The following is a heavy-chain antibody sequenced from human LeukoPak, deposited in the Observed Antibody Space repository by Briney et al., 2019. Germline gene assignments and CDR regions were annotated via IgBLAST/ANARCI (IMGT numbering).Heavy chain of an antibody. D-gene: IGHD1-26*01. CDR3: ARDRRIVGGYYFDY. Sequence: ASVKVSCKASGYTFTGYYMHWVRQAPGQGLEWMGLINPNSGGTNYAQKFQGRVTMTRDTSISTAYMELSRLRSDDTAVYYCARDRRIVGGYYFDYWGQGTLVTVSS. CDR1: GYTFTGYY. V-gene: IGHV1-2*02. CDR2: INPNSGGT. J-gene: IGHJ4*02.